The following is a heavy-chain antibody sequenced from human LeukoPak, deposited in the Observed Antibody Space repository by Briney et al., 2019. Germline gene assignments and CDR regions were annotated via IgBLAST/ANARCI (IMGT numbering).Heavy chain of an antibody. CDR1: GGSISSYY. V-gene: IGHV4-59*01. CDR2: IYYSGST. Sequence: SETLSLTCTVSGGSISSYYWSWIRQPPGKGLEWIGYIYYSGSTNYNPSLKSRVTISVDTSKNQFSLKLSSVTAADTAVYYCAREMTIFGVAHGMDVWGQGTTVTVSS. CDR3: AREMTIFGVAHGMDV. D-gene: IGHD3-3*01. J-gene: IGHJ6*02.